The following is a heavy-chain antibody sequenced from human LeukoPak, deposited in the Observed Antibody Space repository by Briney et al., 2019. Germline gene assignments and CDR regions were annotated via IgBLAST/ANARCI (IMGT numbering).Heavy chain of an antibody. J-gene: IGHJ5*02. CDR3: ARGLGSESGIWFDP. D-gene: IGHD1-14*01. CDR2: IKQDGSDK. CDR1: GFTFNSYW. Sequence: AGGSLRLSCAASGFTFNSYWMSWVRHVPGKGLEWVANIKQDGSDKYYVDSVKGRFTVSRDNAENSLYLQMSILRADDTAIYYCARGLGSESGIWFDPWGQGTLVTVSS. V-gene: IGHV3-7*01.